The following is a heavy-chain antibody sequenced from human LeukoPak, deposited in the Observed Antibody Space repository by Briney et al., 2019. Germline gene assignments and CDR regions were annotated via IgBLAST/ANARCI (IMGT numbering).Heavy chain of an antibody. CDR1: GGSISSSNC. D-gene: IGHD6-6*01. CDR2: IYHSGST. V-gene: IGHV4-4*02. CDR3: ARVLAARPYYYYYYMDV. J-gene: IGHJ6*03. Sequence: SETLSLTCAVSGGSISSSNCWSWVRQPPGKGLEWIGEIYHSGSTNYNPSLESRVTISVDKSKNQFSLKLSSVAAADTAVYYCARVLAARPYYYYYYMDVWGKGTTVTVSS.